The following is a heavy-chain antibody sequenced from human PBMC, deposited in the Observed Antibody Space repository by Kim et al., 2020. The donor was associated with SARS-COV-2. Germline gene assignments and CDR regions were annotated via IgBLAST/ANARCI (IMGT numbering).Heavy chain of an antibody. CDR3: ARGGTTVVTPDY. J-gene: IGHJ4*02. CDR2: ISSSSSYI. CDR1: GFTFSSYS. D-gene: IGHD4-17*01. V-gene: IGHV3-21*01. Sequence: GGSLRLSCAASGFTFSSYSMNWVRQAPGKGLEWVSSISSSSSYIYYADSVKGRFTISRDNAKNSLYLQMNSLRAEDTAVYYCARGGTTVVTPDYWGQGTLVTVSS.